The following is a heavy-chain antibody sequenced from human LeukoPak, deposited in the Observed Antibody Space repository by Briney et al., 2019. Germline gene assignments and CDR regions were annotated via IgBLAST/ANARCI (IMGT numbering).Heavy chain of an antibody. Sequence: SETLSLTCAVYGGSFSGYYWSWIRQPPGKGLEWIGSIYYSGNTYYNASLKSRVTISVDTSKNQFSLKLTSVTAADTAVYYCARQTGSGLFILPGGQGTLVTVSS. D-gene: IGHD3/OR15-3a*01. CDR2: IYYSGNT. CDR3: ARQTGSGLFILP. J-gene: IGHJ4*02. V-gene: IGHV4-34*01. CDR1: GGSFSGYY.